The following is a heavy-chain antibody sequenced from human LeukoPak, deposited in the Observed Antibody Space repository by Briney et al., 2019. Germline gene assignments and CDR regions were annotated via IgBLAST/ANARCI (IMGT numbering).Heavy chain of an antibody. J-gene: IGHJ6*02. CDR3: ASSYCGGDCYSYYYYGMDV. V-gene: IGHV4-30-4*01. CDR2: IYYSGST. D-gene: IGHD2-21*02. Sequence: SETLSLTCAVYGGSFSDYYWSWIRQPPGKGLEWIGYIYYSGSTYYNPSLKSRVTISVDTSKNQFSLKLSSVTAADTAVYYCASSYCGGDCYSYYYYGMDVWGQGTTVTVSS. CDR1: GGSFSDYY.